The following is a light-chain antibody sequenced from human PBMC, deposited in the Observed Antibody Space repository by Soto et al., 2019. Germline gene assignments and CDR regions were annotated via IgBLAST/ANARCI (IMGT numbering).Light chain of an antibody. CDR2: EVS. CDR3: SSSTSSTTLDV. J-gene: IGLJ1*01. CDR1: SSDVGGYNY. Sequence: QSALTQPASVSGSPGQSITISCTGTSSDVGGYNYVSWYQQHPGKAPKLMIFEVSNRPSGVSNRFSGSKSGNTASLTISGLQAEDEADYYSSSSTSSTTLDVFGTGTKLTVL. V-gene: IGLV2-14*01.